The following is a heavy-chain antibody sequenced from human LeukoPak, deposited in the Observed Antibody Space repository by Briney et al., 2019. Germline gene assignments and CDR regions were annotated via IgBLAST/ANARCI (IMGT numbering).Heavy chain of an antibody. CDR3: ARHCCSGPAKRVFDI. V-gene: IGHV4-39*01. CDR2: ISYSGNT. CDR1: GGSIISSDYH. D-gene: IGHD2-15*01. Sequence: PSETLSLTCTVSGGSIISSDYHWGWVRQPPGKGLEWIGTISYSGNTDYNPSLRSRVTISVDTSNNQFSLRLGSVTTADTAVYHCARHCCSGPAKRVFDIWGQGTMVTVSS. J-gene: IGHJ3*02.